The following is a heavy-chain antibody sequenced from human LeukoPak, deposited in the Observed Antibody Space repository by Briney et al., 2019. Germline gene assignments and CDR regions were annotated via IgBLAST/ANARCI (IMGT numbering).Heavy chain of an antibody. D-gene: IGHD5-12*01. J-gene: IGHJ4*02. CDR1: GFTFSSYS. Sequence: GGSLRLSCAASGFTFSSYSMNWVRQAPGKGLEWVSYISTSSSTIYYADSVRGRFAISGDNAENSLYLQLNSLRAEDTAVYYCARDGYEFDHWGQGTLVTVSS. CDR2: ISTSSSTI. V-gene: IGHV3-48*04. CDR3: ARDGYEFDH.